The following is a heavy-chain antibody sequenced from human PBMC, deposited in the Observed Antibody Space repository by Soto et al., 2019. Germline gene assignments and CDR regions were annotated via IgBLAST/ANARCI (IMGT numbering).Heavy chain of an antibody. CDR3: ATKFTYGDYVGY. CDR2: ISSSGSTI. J-gene: IGHJ4*02. V-gene: IGHV3-11*01. D-gene: IGHD4-17*01. Sequence: GGSLRLSCAASGFTFSDFYMNWVRQAPGKGLEWVSYISSSGSTIYYADSVKGRFTISRDNAKNSLYLQMNSLRAEDTAVYYCATKFTYGDYVGYWGQGTLVTVSS. CDR1: GFTFSDFY.